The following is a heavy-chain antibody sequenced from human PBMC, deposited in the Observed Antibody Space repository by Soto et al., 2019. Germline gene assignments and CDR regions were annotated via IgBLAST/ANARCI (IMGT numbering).Heavy chain of an antibody. CDR1: GFTFSTYT. J-gene: IGHJ4*02. D-gene: IGHD3-16*01. Sequence: GGSLRLSCAASGFTFSTYTMNWVRQAPGRGLEWVSYISSSSSTIYYADSVKGRFTISRDNANNSLYLQMNSLRDEDTAVYYCAREGDDYSWFNYLDYWGQGTQVTVSS. CDR2: ISSSSSTI. CDR3: AREGDDYSWFNYLDY. V-gene: IGHV3-48*02.